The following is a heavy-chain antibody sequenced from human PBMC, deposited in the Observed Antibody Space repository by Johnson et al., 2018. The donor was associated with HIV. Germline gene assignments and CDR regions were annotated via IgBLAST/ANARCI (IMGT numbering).Heavy chain of an antibody. J-gene: IGHJ3*01. V-gene: IGHV3-30*14. D-gene: IGHD1-26*01. CDR3: ASDGWELLGVAAFDV. CDR1: GFTFSSYA. Sequence: QVQLVESGGGVVQPGRSLRLSCAASGFTFSSYAMHWVRQAPGKGLEWVAVMSSDGFTKYYADSVKGRFTISRDNSKNMLYLQMNSLRPEDTAVYYCASDGWELLGVAAFDVWGQGTMVTVSS. CDR2: MSSDGFTK.